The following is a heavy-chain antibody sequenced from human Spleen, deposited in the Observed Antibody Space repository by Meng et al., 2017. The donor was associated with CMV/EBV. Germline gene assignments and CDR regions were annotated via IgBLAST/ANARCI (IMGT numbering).Heavy chain of an antibody. Sequence: GESLKISCAASGFTFSTYWMTWVRQAPGKGLEWVAIIKQDGSEKYYVDSVKGRFTVSRDNTRNTLFLQMNSLRAEDTGVYYCARGSALNSHWGQGTLVTVSS. CDR2: IKQDGSEK. CDR3: ARGSALNSH. CDR1: GFTFSTYW. J-gene: IGHJ4*02. V-gene: IGHV3-7*01. D-gene: IGHD2/OR15-2a*01.